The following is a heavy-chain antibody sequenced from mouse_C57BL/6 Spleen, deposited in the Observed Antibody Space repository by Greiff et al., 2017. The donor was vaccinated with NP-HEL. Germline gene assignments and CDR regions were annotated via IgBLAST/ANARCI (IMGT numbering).Heavy chain of an antibody. CDR3: TGGKANWGDY. D-gene: IGHD4-1*01. V-gene: IGHV6-3*01. CDR1: GFTFSNYW. CDR2: IRLKSDNYAT. Sequence: EVQGVESGGGLVQPGGSMKLSCVASGFTFSNYWMNWVRQSPEKGLEWVAQIRLKSDNYATHYAESVKGRFTISRDDSKSSVYLQMNNLRAEDTGMYYCTGGKANWGDYWGQGTTLTVSS. J-gene: IGHJ2*01.